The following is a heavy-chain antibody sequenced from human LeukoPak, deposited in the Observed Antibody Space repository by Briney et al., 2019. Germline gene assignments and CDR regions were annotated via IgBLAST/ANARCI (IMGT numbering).Heavy chain of an antibody. J-gene: IGHJ4*02. CDR3: ARDLIVGTTIRYYFDY. V-gene: IGHV3-21*01. CDR1: GFTFSSYG. Sequence: GGSLRLSCAASGFTFSSYGMHWVRQAPGKGLEWVASISSSSSYIYYADSVKGRFTISRDNARNSLFLQMNSLRAEDTAVYYCARDLIVGTTIRYYFDYWGQGTLVTVSS. CDR2: ISSSSSYI. D-gene: IGHD1-26*01.